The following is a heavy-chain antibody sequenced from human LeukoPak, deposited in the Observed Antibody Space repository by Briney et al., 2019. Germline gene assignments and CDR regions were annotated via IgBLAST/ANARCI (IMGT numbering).Heavy chain of an antibody. D-gene: IGHD6-19*01. CDR2: IYYSGST. CDR1: GGSISSSSYY. J-gene: IGHJ5*02. Sequence: SETLSLTCTVSGGSISSSSYYWGWIRQPPGKGLEWIGSIYYSGSTYYNPSLKSRVTISVDTSKNQFSLKLSSVTAADTAVYYCARWAVAGTWWFDPWGQGTLVTVSS. V-gene: IGHV4-39*07. CDR3: ARWAVAGTWWFDP.